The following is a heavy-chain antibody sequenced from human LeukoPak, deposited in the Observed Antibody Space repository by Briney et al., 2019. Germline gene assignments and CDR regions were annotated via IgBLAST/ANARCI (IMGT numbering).Heavy chain of an antibody. J-gene: IGHJ4*02. Sequence: ASVTVSCKASGYTFTSYGISWVRQAPGQGLEWMGWISAYNGHTNYAQKFQGRVTMTTDTSTSTAYMELRSLRSDDTAVYYCAREGGPIFYFDYWGQGTLVTVSS. CDR1: GYTFTSYG. CDR3: AREGGPIFYFDY. D-gene: IGHD3-9*01. V-gene: IGHV1-18*01. CDR2: ISAYNGHT.